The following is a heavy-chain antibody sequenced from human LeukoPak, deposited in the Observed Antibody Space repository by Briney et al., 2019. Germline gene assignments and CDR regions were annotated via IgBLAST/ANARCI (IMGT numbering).Heavy chain of an antibody. CDR1: GFTFSSIA. V-gene: IGHV3-23*01. CDR2: ISGSGGGT. J-gene: IGHJ4*02. CDR3: AKGGSSWSPTPFDY. D-gene: IGHD6-13*01. Sequence: GGSLRLSCAASGFTFSSIAMSWVRQAPDKGLEWVSTISGSGGGTYYADSVKGRFTISRDDSKNTLYLQMNSLRADDTAVYYCAKGGSSWSPTPFDYWGQGTLVTVSS.